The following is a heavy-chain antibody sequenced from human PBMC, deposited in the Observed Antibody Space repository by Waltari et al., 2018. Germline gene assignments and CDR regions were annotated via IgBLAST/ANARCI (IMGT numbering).Heavy chain of an antibody. CDR3: ARGGASSWYVPSSAWFDP. J-gene: IGHJ5*02. V-gene: IGHV4-61*02. CDR2: IYTRGST. Sequence: QVQLQESGPGLVKPSQTLSLTCPVSGGSLRSGSYSWNWTRQPPGQGLEWIGRIYTRGSTNYNPSLKSRVTISVDTSKNQFSLKLSSVTAADTAVYYCARGGASSWYVPSSAWFDPWGQGTLVTVSS. D-gene: IGHD6-13*01. CDR1: GGSLRSGSYS.